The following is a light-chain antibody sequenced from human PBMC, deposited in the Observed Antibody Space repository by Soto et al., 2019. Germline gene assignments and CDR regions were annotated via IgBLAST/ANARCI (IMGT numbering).Light chain of an antibody. Sequence: DIQMTQSPSSVSASVGDRVTITCQASQGISSLLACYQQKPGKAPNILIHNASSLQSGVPSRFSGSGSGTDFTLIISSLQPEDFATYYCQQANSFPLTFGGGTKVEIK. CDR1: QGISSL. J-gene: IGKJ4*01. CDR3: QQANSFPLT. CDR2: NAS. V-gene: IGKV1-12*01.